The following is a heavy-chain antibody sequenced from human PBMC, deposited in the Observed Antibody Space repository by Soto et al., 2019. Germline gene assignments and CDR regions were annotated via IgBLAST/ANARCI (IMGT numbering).Heavy chain of an antibody. D-gene: IGHD3-3*01. CDR2: IVPFFGTA. CDR3: ARDLAKPGPRFSYYAMDV. J-gene: IGHJ6*02. CDR1: GGSFSSYA. Sequence: QVQLVQSGAAVTKPGSSVQVSCKASGGSFSSYAISWVRQAPGQGLEWMGGIVPFFGTANYAQKFQARVTITADKSTSTAYMELSNLRSEDTAVYYGARDLAKPGPRFSYYAMDVWGQGTTVTVSS. V-gene: IGHV1-69*06.